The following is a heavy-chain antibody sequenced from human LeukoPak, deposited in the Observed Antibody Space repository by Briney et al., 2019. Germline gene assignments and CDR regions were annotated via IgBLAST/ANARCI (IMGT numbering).Heavy chain of an antibody. CDR1: GITFSNYA. CDR2: INPSGDGT. CDR3: AKDKSHTAMVTNPDY. V-gene: IGHV3-23*01. D-gene: IGHD5-18*01. Sequence: PGGSLRLSCAASGITFSNYAMRWVRQAPGKGLEWVSAINPSGDGTYYADSVKGRFTISRDNSKNTLYLQMSSLRAEDTAVYYCAKDKSHTAMVTNPDYWGQGTLVTVSS. J-gene: IGHJ4*02.